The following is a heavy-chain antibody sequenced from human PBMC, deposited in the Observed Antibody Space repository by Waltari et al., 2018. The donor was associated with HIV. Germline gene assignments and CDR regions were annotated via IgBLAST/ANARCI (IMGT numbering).Heavy chain of an antibody. J-gene: IGHJ5*02. D-gene: IGHD1-26*01. CDR2: QSSDGSNE. CDR3: AKGTNSGSYLIDL. Sequence: QVKLVESGGGVVQPGGSVRLSCAASGFTVNNYDIHWVRQAPGKGLEWVALQSSDGSNEKYADSVKGRFTITRDNSKNTVFLHMNSLRVEDTAVYYCAKGTNSGSYLIDLWGQGTLVTVSS. V-gene: IGHV3-30*02. CDR1: GFTVNNYD.